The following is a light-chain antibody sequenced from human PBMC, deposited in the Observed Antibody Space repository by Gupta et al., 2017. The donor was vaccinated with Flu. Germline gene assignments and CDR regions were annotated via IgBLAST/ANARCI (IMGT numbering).Light chain of an antibody. J-gene: IGKJ1*01. V-gene: IGKV3-15*01. CDR3: QQYNNWPPWT. Sequence: ATLSVSPGERATLSCRASQSVSSNLAWYQQKPGQAPRLLIYGASTRATGIPARFSGSGSGTEFTLTISSLQSEDYAVYYCQQYNNWPPWTFGQGTKVEIK. CDR1: QSVSSN. CDR2: GAS.